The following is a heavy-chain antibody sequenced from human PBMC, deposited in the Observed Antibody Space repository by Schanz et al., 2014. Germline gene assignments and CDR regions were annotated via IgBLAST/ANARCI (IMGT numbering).Heavy chain of an antibody. D-gene: IGHD6-13*01. CDR1: NYIFTKYY. CDR2: INPYDDTI. J-gene: IGHJ4*02. Sequence: QVQLVQSGAEVKKPGASVKLSCKASNYIFTKYYIHCVRQAPGQGLEWMGLINPYDDTIDYAKKCQGRFTMTRDTSTSTVYMELSGLRTDDTSVYCCARYGEAAACFDDWGQGTLVTVSS. CDR3: ARYGEAAACFDD. V-gene: IGHV1-46*03.